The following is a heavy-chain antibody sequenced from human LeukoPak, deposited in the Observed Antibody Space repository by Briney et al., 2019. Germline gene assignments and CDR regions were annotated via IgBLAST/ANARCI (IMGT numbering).Heavy chain of an antibody. CDR2: IYYSGSSGST. J-gene: IGHJ2*01. D-gene: IGHD6-19*01. CDR3: AGGEEQWLEWYFDL. CDR1: GGSISSYY. Sequence: PSGTLSLTCTVSGGSISSYYWNWIRQPPGKGLEWIGYIYYSGSSGSTNYNPSLRSRVTTSADTSKNQFSLKMTSVTAADTAVYYCAGGEEQWLEWYFDLWGRGTLVTVSS. V-gene: IGHV4-59*01.